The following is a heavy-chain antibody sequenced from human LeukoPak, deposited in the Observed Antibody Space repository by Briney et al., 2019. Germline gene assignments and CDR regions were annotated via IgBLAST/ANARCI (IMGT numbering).Heavy chain of an antibody. CDR2: ISSSGSTI. Sequence: GGSLRLSCAASGFTFSSYEMNWVRQAPGKGLEWVPYISSSGSTIYYADSVKGRFTISRDNAKNSLYLQMNSLRAEDTAVYYCAKDGPTMVRGVMALYYYMDVWGKGTTVTVSS. D-gene: IGHD3-10*01. CDR1: GFTFSSYE. V-gene: IGHV3-48*03. CDR3: AKDGPTMVRGVMALYYYMDV. J-gene: IGHJ6*03.